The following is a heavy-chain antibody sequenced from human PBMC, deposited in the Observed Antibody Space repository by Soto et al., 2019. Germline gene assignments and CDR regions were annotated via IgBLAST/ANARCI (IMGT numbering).Heavy chain of an antibody. D-gene: IGHD6-13*01. CDR2: INADNGNT. CDR1: GYTFTSYA. V-gene: IGHV1-3*01. CDR3: ARDNIAAAGNDAFDI. Sequence: ASVKVSCKASGYTFTSYAMHWVRQAPGQRLEWMGWINADNGNTKYAQKLQGRVTMTTDTSTSTAYMELRSLRSDDTAVYYCARDNIAAAGNDAFDIWGQGTMVTV. J-gene: IGHJ3*02.